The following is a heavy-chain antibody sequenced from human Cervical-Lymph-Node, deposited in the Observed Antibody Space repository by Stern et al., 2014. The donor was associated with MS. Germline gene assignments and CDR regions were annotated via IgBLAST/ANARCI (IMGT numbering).Heavy chain of an antibody. V-gene: IGHV3-33*01. J-gene: IGHJ4*02. Sequence: VQLVESGGGVVQPGRSLRLSCAASGFSFSRYAMHWVRQAPGKGLEWVALICYDESNPSYAYSVTGRFTISRDNFKNTLYLQMNSLRAEDTSVYYCASAYSSSHYYFDYWGQGTLVTVSS. CDR1: GFSFSRYA. D-gene: IGHD6-13*01. CDR3: ASAYSSSHYYFDY. CDR2: ICYDESNP.